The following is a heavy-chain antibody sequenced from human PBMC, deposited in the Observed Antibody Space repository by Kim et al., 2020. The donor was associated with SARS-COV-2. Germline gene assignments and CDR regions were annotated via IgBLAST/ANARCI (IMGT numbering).Heavy chain of an antibody. CDR2: IYSGGST. J-gene: IGHJ2*01. Sequence: GGSLRLSCAASGFTVSSNYMSWVRQAPGKGLEWVSVIYSGGSTYYADSVKGRFTISRHNSKNTLYLQMNSLRAEDTAVYYCARDAPNHDYGDYEAGRYFDLWGRGTLVTVSS. CDR1: GFTVSSNY. V-gene: IGHV3-53*04. D-gene: IGHD4-17*01. CDR3: ARDAPNHDYGDYEAGRYFDL.